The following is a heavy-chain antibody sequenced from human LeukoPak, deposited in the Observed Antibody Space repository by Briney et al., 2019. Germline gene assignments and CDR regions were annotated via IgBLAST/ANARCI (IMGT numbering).Heavy chain of an antibody. V-gene: IGHV4-39*01. Sequence: SETLSLTCTVSGGSISSSSYYWGWIRQPPGKGLEWIGSIYYSGSTYYNPSLKSRVTISVDTSKNQFSLKLSSVTAADTAVYYCARVESSKGWELLFYYYYYMDVWGKGTTVTVSS. CDR2: IYYSGST. CDR1: GGSISSSSYY. CDR3: ARVESSKGWELLFYYYYYMDV. J-gene: IGHJ6*03. D-gene: IGHD1-26*01.